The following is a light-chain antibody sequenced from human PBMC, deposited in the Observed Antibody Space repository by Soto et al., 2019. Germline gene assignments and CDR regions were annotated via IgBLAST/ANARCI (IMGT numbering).Light chain of an antibody. CDR1: SSDVGGYNY. CDR3: CSYAGSSPGM. J-gene: IGLJ3*02. Sequence: QSALTQPRSVSGSPGQSVTISCTGTSSDVGGYNYVSWYQQHPGKAPKLMIYDVSKRPSGVPDRFSGSKSGNTASLTISGLQAEDEADYYCCSYAGSSPGMFGGGTKVTVL. V-gene: IGLV2-11*01. CDR2: DVS.